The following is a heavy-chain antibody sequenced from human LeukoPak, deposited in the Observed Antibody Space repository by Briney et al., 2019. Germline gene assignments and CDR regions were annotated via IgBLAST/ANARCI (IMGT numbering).Heavy chain of an antibody. Sequence: PGGSLRLSCAASGFTFSNYAMSWVRQAPGKGLELVSGICGRYDSTYYADSVKGRFTISRDNSKNTLYLQMNSLRAEDTAVYFCARPHSGYYTGFDYWGQGTLVTVSS. CDR1: GFTFSNYA. D-gene: IGHD5-12*01. V-gene: IGHV3-23*01. J-gene: IGHJ4*02. CDR3: ARPHSGYYTGFDY. CDR2: ICGRYDST.